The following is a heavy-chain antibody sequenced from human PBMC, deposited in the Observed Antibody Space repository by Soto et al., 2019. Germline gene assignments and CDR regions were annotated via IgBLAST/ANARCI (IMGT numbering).Heavy chain of an antibody. Sequence: SVKVSCKASGFTFTSSAVQWVRQARGQRLEWIGWIVVGSGNTNYAQKFQERVTITRDMPTSTAYMELSSLRSDDTGLYYCIRGPRASSSGTGAYWGQGTQVTVSS. CDR3: IRGPRASSSGTGAY. J-gene: IGHJ4*02. D-gene: IGHD2-2*01. CDR2: IVVGSGNT. V-gene: IGHV1-58*01. CDR1: GFTFTSSA.